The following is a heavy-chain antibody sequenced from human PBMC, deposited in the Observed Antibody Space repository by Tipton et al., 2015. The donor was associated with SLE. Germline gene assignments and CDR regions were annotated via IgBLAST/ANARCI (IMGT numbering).Heavy chain of an antibody. Sequence: SLRLSCVASGFTFRSYGIHWVRQAPGKGLEWVAFMQYDGSEKYYADFVKGRFTISRDNSTNTLYLRMNSLRAEDTAMYYCARRYFDYWGQGTLVTVSS. V-gene: IGHV3-30*02. CDR1: GFTFRSYG. CDR2: MQYDGSEK. CDR3: ARRYFDY. J-gene: IGHJ4*02.